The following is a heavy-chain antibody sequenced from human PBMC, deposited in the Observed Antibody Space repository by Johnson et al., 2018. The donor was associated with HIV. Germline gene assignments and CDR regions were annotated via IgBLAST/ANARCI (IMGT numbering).Heavy chain of an antibody. V-gene: IGHV3-74*02. CDR3: ARDRGYSGSYFGAFDI. J-gene: IGHJ3*02. Sequence: MQLLESGGGVVQPGRSLRVSCGASGISFSSYWMHWVRQAPGKGLVWVSRIKSDGTSTNYADSVKGRFTISRDNAKDTLYLQLNSLTAEDTAVYYCARDRGYSGSYFGAFDIWGQGTMVTVSS. CDR1: GISFSSYW. D-gene: IGHD1-26*01. CDR2: IKSDGTST.